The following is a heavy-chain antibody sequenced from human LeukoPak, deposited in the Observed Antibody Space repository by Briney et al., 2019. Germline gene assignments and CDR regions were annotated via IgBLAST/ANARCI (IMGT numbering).Heavy chain of an antibody. Sequence: SETLSLTCTVSGGSISSGSYFWSWIRQPAGKGLEWIGRIYTSGSTNYNPSLKSRVTISVDTSKNQFSLKLSSVTAADTAVYYCARGLYGDYALDYWGQGTLVTVSS. J-gene: IGHJ4*02. CDR1: GGSISSGSYF. V-gene: IGHV4-61*02. CDR3: ARGLYGDYALDY. D-gene: IGHD4-17*01. CDR2: IYTSGST.